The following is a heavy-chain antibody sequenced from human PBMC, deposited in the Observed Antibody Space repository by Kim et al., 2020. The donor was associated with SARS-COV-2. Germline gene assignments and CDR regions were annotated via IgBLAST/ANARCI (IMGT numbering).Heavy chain of an antibody. Sequence: ASVKVSCKASGYTFTSYGISWVRQAPGQGLEWMGWISAYNGNTNYAQKLQGRVTMTTDTSTSTAYMELRSLRSDDTAVYYCARVGRGQFGSSVCGMDVWGQGTTVTVSS. CDR1: GYTFTSYG. V-gene: IGHV1-18*01. CDR2: ISAYNGNT. D-gene: IGHD3-10*01. CDR3: ARVGRGQFGSSVCGMDV. J-gene: IGHJ6*02.